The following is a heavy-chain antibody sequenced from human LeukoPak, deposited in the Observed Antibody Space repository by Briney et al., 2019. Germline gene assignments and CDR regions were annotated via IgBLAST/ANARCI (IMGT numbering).Heavy chain of an antibody. CDR2: ISSSSSTI. CDR1: GFTFSSYE. CDR3: ARLSSVWQLVARGAIDY. Sequence: PGGSLSLSCAASGFTFSSYEMNWVRQARGKGVEWVSYISSSSSTIYYADSVKGRFTISRDNVKNLLWLQMNSLIAEDTALYYCARLSSVWQLVARGAIDYWGQGTLVTVSS. V-gene: IGHV3-48*01. D-gene: IGHD6-6*01. J-gene: IGHJ4*02.